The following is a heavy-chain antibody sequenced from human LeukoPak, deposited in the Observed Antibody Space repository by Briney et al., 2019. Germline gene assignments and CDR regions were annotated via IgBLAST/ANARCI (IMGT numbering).Heavy chain of an antibody. CDR2: ISSTSSTS. CDR1: GFTFSTYS. J-gene: IGHJ6*02. V-gene: IGHV3-48*04. D-gene: IGHD4-17*01. Sequence: PGGSLRLSCAASGFTFSTYSMNWVRQAPGKGLEWVSYISSTSSTSYYADSVKGRFTISRDNAKNSLYLQMNSLRAEDTAVYYCALKSGTTYYYYGMDVWGQGTTVTVSS. CDR3: ALKSGTTYYYYGMDV.